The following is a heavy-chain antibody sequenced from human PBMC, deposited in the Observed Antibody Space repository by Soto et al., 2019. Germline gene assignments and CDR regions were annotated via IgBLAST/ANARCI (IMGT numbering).Heavy chain of an antibody. CDR2: ISYDGSNK. Sequence: QVQLVESGGGVVQPGRSLRLSCAASGFTFSSYAMHWVRQAPGKGLEWVAVISYDGSNKYYADSVKGRFTISRDNSKNTLYLQMNSLRAEDTAVYYCARDLDDNWFDPWGREPWSPSPQ. J-gene: IGHJ5*02. V-gene: IGHV3-30-3*01. CDR1: GFTFSSYA. CDR3: ARDLDDNWFDP.